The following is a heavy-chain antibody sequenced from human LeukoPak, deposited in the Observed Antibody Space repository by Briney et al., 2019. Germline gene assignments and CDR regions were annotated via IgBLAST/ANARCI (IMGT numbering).Heavy chain of an antibody. J-gene: IGHJ4*02. CDR2: MNPNSGNT. CDR1: GYTFTSYD. CDR3: ARGGSSTRTGEYYFDY. D-gene: IGHD2-2*01. Sequence: ASVKVSCKASGYTFTSYDINWVRQATGQGLEWMGWMNPNSGNTGYAQKFQGRVTITRNTSISTAYMELSSLRSEDTAVYYCARGGSSTRTGEYYFDYWGQGTLVTVSS. V-gene: IGHV1-8*03.